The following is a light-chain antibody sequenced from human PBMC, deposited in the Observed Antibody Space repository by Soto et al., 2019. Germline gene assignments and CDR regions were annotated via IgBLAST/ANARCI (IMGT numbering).Light chain of an antibody. J-gene: IGKJ1*01. CDR3: QQTSSSPWT. CDR1: QTVSTY. V-gene: IGKV1-39*01. CDR2: AAS. Sequence: DIQMTQSPSSLSASVGDMVTISCGTSQTVSTYLNWYQHKPGRGPTLLIYAASSLQSGVPSRFSGSGSGTDFTLTIGSLQPEDFATYYCQQTSSSPWTFGQGTKVDI.